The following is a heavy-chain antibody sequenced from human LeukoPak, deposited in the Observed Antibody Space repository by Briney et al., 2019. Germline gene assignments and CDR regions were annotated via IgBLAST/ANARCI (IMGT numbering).Heavy chain of an antibody. V-gene: IGHV4-30-2*01. Sequence: PQTLSLTCAVSGGSISSGGYSWSWIRQPPGKGLEWIGYIYHSGSTYYNPSLKSRVTISVDRSKNQFSLKLSSVTAADTAVYYCARLYGSGSYFDYWGQGTLVTVSS. CDR3: ARLYGSGSYFDY. D-gene: IGHD3-10*01. CDR1: GGSISSGGYS. J-gene: IGHJ4*02. CDR2: IYHSGST.